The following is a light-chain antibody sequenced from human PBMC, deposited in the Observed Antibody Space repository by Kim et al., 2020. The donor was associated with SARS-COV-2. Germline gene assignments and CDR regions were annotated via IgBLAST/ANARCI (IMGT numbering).Light chain of an antibody. CDR3: QQSSGTPPT. CDR2: AAS. V-gene: IGKV1-39*01. CDR1: QSIEKY. Sequence: SASVGDRVTITCRASQSIEKYLNWYQQKPGKAPRLLIHAASSLQSGVPSRFSGSGSGTDFTLTISSLQREDVATYYCQQSSGTPPTFGQGTKVEI. J-gene: IGKJ2*01.